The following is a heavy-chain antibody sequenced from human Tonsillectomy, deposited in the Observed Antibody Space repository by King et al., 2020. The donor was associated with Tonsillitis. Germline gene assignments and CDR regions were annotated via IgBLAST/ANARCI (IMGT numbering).Heavy chain of an antibody. D-gene: IGHD5-24*01. J-gene: IGHJ3*02. CDR3: ARALSPRDNAFQI. V-gene: IGHV5-51*01. Sequence: VQLVESGAEVKKPGESLTISCKGSGYSFTTHWIGWVRQMPGKGLDYMGIVYPGDSDLRYTPSFQGQVTISADKSISTASLQGSSLQASDTGMYYCARALSPRDNAFQIWGQGTMITVSS. CDR1: GYSFTTHW. CDR2: VYPGDSDL.